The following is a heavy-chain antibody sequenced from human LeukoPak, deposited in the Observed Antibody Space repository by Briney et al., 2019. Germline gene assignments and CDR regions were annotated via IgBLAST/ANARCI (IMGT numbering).Heavy chain of an antibody. CDR3: ARSVRLLSLATADNWFDP. CDR1: GGSISSYY. CDR2: IYYSGIT. J-gene: IGHJ5*02. Sequence: PLETLSLPCPVSGGSISSYYWSWIRQPPGKGLEWRGYIYYSGITNYNPSLKSRVTISIDTSENQFSLNLRSVTAADTAVYFCARSVRLLSLATADNWFDPWGQGTLVTVSS. D-gene: IGHD2-21*02. V-gene: IGHV4-59*01.